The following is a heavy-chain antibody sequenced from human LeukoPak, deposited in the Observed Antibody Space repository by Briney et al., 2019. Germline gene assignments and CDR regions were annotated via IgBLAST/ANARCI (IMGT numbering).Heavy chain of an antibody. CDR3: ARSATVAGAFDI. CDR1: GGSFSGYY. J-gene: IGHJ3*02. V-gene: IGHV4-59*01. CDR2: IYYSGST. D-gene: IGHD4-17*01. Sequence: ETLSLTCAVYGGSFSGYYWSWIRQPPGKGLEWIGYIYYSGSTNYNPSLKSRVTISVDTSKNQFSLKLSSVTAADTAVYYCARSATVAGAFDIWGQGTMVTVSS.